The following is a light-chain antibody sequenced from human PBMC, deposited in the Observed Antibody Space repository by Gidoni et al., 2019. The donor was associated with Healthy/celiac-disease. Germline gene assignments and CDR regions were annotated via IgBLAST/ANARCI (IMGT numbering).Light chain of an antibody. CDR1: QSVLYSSNNKNY. CDR3: QQYYSNPRT. J-gene: IGKJ2*01. Sequence: DIVLTQSPDSLSVSLGESATIHCKSSQSVLYSSNNKNYLAWYQQKPGQPPKLLIYWASTRESGVPDRFSGSGSGTDFTLTISSLQAEDVAVYYCQQYYSNPRTFGQGTKLEIK. CDR2: WAS. V-gene: IGKV4-1*01.